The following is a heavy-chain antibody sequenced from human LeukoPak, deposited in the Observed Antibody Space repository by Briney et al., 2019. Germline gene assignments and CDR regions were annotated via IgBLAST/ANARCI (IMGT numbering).Heavy chain of an antibody. CDR2: IYYSGST. V-gene: IGHV4-31*03. J-gene: IGHJ6*02. CDR1: GGSISSGGYY. Sequence: SETLSLTCTVSGGSISSGGYYWSWIRQHPGKGLEWIGYIYYSGSTYYNPSLKSRVTISVDTSKNQFSLKLSSVTAADTAVYYCARDRVVTTDYYYSGMDVWGQGTTVTVSS. CDR3: ARDRVVTTDYYYSGMDV. D-gene: IGHD2-21*02.